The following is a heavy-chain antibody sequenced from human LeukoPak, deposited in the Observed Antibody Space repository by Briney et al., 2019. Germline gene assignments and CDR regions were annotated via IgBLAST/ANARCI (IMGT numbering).Heavy chain of an antibody. J-gene: IGHJ4*02. CDR2: IYTTGTT. V-gene: IGHV4-4*07. CDR3: ARAGYTISYYSLDY. Sequence: SGTLSLTCTVSGGSINSYYWGWIRQPAGKGLEWIGRIYTTGTTSYNPSLKSRVTISVDTSKNQFYLKLTSVTAADTAMYYCARAGYTISYYSLDYWGQGSLVTVSS. CDR1: GGSINSYY. D-gene: IGHD1-26*01.